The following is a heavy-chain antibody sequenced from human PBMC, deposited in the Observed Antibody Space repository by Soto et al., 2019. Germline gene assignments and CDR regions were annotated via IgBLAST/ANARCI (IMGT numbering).Heavy chain of an antibody. CDR3: ARREIQGPIDY. J-gene: IGHJ4*02. D-gene: IGHD1-26*01. CDR2: IYYSGTT. V-gene: IGHV4-28*01. Sequence: QVQLQESGPGLVKPSDTLSLTCAVSGYSISSSNWWGWIRQPPGKGLEWIGYIYYSGTTYYNPSLRSRVTMSVDPSKHQISLKLTAVTAVDTAVYYCARREIQGPIDYWGQGTLVTVSS. CDR1: GYSISSSNW.